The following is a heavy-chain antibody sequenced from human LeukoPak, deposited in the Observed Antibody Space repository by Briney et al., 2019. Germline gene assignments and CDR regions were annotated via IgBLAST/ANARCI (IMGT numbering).Heavy chain of an antibody. J-gene: IGHJ3*02. V-gene: IGHV3-23*01. CDR1: GFTFSSYA. CDR3: AKEGTYAFDI. CDR2: ISGSGGST. Sequence: PGGSLRLSCAASGFTFSSYAISWVRQAPGKGLAWVSAISGSGGSTYYADSVKGRFTISGDNSKNTLYLQMNSLRAEDTAVYYCAKEGTYAFDIWGQGTMVTVSS.